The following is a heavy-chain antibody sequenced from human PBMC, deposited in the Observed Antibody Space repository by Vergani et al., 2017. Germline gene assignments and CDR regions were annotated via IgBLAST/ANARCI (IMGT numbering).Heavy chain of an antibody. CDR3: AGAAGYCSSTSCPPTLRNYYYYMDV. D-gene: IGHD2-2*01. V-gene: IGHV3-33*01. CDR2: IWYDGSNK. J-gene: IGHJ6*03. Sequence: QVQLVESGGGVVQPGRSLRLSCAASGFTFSTYGLHWVRQAPGKGLEWMAVIWYDGSNKYYADSVKGRFTISRDNSKNTLYLQMNGLRAEDTAVYYCAGAAGYCSSTSCPPTLRNYYYYMDVWGKGTTVTVSS. CDR1: GFTFSTYG.